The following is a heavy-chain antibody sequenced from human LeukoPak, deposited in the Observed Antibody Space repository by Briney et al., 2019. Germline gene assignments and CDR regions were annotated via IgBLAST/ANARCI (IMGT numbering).Heavy chain of an antibody. D-gene: IGHD3-22*01. J-gene: IGHJ3*02. CDR2: ISSSSSYI. Sequence: GGSLRLSCAASGFTFSSYSMNWVRQAPGKGLEWVSSISSSSSYIYYADSVKGRFTISRDNAKNSLYLQMNSLRAEDTAVYYCARVANYYDSSGYPSAFDIWGQGTMVTVSS. CDR3: ARVANYYDSSGYPSAFDI. CDR1: GFTFSSYS. V-gene: IGHV3-21*01.